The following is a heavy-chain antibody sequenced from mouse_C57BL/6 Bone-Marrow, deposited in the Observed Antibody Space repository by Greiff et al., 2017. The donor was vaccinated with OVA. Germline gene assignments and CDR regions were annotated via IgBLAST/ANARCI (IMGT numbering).Heavy chain of an antibody. J-gene: IGHJ4*01. V-gene: IGHV14-4*01. CDR2: IDPENGDT. CDR1: GFNIKDDY. CDR3: TTRATVVATGAMDY. D-gene: IGHD1-1*01. Sequence: VQLKESGAELVRPGASVKLSCTASGFNIKDDYMHWVKQRPEQGLEWIGWIDPENGDTEYASKFQGKATITADTSSNTAYLQLSSLTSEDTAVYYCTTRATVVATGAMDYWGQGTSVTVSS.